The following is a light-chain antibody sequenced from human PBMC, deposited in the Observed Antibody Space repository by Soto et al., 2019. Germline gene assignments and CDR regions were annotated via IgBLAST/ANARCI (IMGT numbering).Light chain of an antibody. CDR3: QQYNNWPWT. V-gene: IGKV3-15*01. CDR1: QSVSSY. CDR2: GAS. J-gene: IGKJ1*01. Sequence: EIVLTQSPATLSLSPGERATLSCRASQSVSSYLAWYQQKPGQAPRLLIHGASTRATGFPARFSGSGSGTDFTLTISSLQSEDFAVYYCQQYNNWPWTFGQGTKVEIK.